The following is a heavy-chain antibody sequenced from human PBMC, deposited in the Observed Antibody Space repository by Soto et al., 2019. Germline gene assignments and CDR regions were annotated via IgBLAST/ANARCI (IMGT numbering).Heavy chain of an antibody. D-gene: IGHD5-12*01. CDR2: IYYSGST. J-gene: IGHJ6*02. CDR1: GGSVSSGSYY. V-gene: IGHV4-61*01. CDR3: ARDRQRGGYDGYYYGMDV. Sequence: SETLSLTCTVSGGSVSSGSYYWSWIRQPPGKGLEWIGYIYYSGSTNYNPSLKSRLTISVDTSKNQFSLKLSSVTAADTAVYYCARDRQRGGYDGYYYGMDVWGQGTMVTVSS.